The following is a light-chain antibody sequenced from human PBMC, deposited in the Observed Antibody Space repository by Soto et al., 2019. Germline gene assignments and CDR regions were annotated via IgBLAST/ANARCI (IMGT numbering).Light chain of an antibody. J-gene: IGLJ1*01. CDR1: SSDIGDYDY. CDR2: EVI. Sequence: QSALTQPASVSASPGQSITISGTGTSSDIGDYDYVSWYQQHPGKAPKLIIYEVINRPSGVSDRFSGSKSGNTASLTISGLQSEDEADYYCTSYTTINTYIFGTGTKVTVL. CDR3: TSYTTINTYI. V-gene: IGLV2-14*01.